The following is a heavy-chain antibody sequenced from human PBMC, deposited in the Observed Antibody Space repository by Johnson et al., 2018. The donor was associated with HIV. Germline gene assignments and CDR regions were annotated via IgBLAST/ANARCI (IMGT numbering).Heavy chain of an antibody. D-gene: IGHD6-13*01. V-gene: IGHV3-30-3*01. CDR1: GFTFSSYA. CDR2: ISYDGSNK. J-gene: IGHJ3*02. Sequence: QVQLVESGGGVVQPGGSLRLSCAASGFTFSSYAMHWVRPAPGQGLEWVAVISYDGSNKYYADSVTGRVTISKDNSKNTLYLQMNSLRADETAVYYCERDSPRAAAVLLIGAFDIWGQGTVVTVSS. CDR3: ERDSPRAAAVLLIGAFDI.